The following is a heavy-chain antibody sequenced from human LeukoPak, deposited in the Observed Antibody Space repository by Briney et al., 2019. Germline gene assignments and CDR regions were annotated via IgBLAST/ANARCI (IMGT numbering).Heavy chain of an antibody. Sequence: SETLSLTCTVSGGSISSYYWSWLRKPPGKGLEWIGYIYYSGSTNYNPSLKSRVTISVDTSKNQFSLKLSSVTAADTAVYYCARGPSGYYDYWGQGTLVTVSS. V-gene: IGHV4-59*01. CDR3: ARGPSGYYDY. D-gene: IGHD3-22*01. CDR2: IYYSGST. CDR1: GGSISSYY. J-gene: IGHJ4*02.